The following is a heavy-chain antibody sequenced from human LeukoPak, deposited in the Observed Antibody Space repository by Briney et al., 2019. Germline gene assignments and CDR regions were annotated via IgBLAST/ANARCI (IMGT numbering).Heavy chain of an antibody. CDR3: SNGVGGARPSLDS. J-gene: IGHJ4*02. Sequence: QSGGSLRLSCAASGFTFSMYTMNWVRQAPGTGLGWVSAISNSGRNTYYADSVKGRFTISRDNSKNTLYLEMNSLRAEDTAVYYFSNGVGGARPSLDSGGRGAPVTVSS. CDR2: ISNSGRNT. D-gene: IGHD3-16*01. V-gene: IGHV3-23*01. CDR1: GFTFSMYT.